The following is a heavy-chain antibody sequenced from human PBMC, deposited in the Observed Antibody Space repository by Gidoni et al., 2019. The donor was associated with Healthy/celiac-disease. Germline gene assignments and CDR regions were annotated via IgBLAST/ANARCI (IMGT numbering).Heavy chain of an antibody. CDR1: GCTFSSYG. J-gene: IGHJ6*03. D-gene: IGHD6-13*01. V-gene: IGHV3-33*01. CDR2: IWYDGSNK. CDR3: ARENVIAAGENNYYYYMDV. Sequence: QVQLVESGGGVVQPGRSLRLACAASGCTFSSYGMHWVRQAPGKGLEWVAVIWYDGSNKYYADSVKGRFTISRDNSKNTLYLQMNSLRAEDTAVYYCARENVIAAGENNYYYYMDVWGKGTTVTVSS.